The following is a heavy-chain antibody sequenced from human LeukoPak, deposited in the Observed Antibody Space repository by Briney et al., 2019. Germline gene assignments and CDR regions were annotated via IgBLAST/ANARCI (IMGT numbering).Heavy chain of an antibody. CDR2: ISGSSGST. V-gene: IGHV3-23*01. Sequence: GGSLTLSCAASGFTFSDYYMSWIRQAPGKGLKWVSCISGSSGSTYNADSVKGRFTISRDNSKNTLYLQVNSLRAEDTAVYYCARASVAGWYYVDYWGQGTLVTVSS. CDR3: ARASVAGWYYVDY. J-gene: IGHJ4*02. CDR1: GFTFSDYY. D-gene: IGHD6-19*01.